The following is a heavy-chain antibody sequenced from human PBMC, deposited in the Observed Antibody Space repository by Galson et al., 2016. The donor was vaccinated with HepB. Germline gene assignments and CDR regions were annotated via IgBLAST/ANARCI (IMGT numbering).Heavy chain of an antibody. CDR3: ARETGDYYDSRGYYSNNWFDP. V-gene: IGHV3-7*01. CDR1: GFTFVDYA. CDR2: INQDGSEK. J-gene: IGHJ5*02. Sequence: SLRLSCAASGFTFVDYAMGWCRQAPGKGLEWVANINQDGSEKNYVDSVKGRFTISRDNAKNPLYLQMNSLRAEDTAVYYCARETGDYYDSRGYYSNNWFDPWGQGTLVTVSS. D-gene: IGHD3-22*01.